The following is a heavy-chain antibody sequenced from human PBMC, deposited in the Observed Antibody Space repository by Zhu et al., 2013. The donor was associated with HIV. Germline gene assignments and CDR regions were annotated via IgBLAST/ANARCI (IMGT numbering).Heavy chain of an antibody. CDR2: IIVMVDTV. J-gene: IGHJ4*02. Sequence: QVQLVQSGAEVKKPGSSVKVSCKASGGIFSTYGINWVRQAPGQGLEWMGRIIVMVDTVNYAEQFQGRVTISADESTSTAYMEVNSLRSEDTAIYFCAGGRWGGYDFLPDYWGQGNAGHRLL. D-gene: IGHD5-12*01. V-gene: IGHV1-69*01. CDR3: AGGRWGGYDFLPDY. CDR1: GGIFSTYG.